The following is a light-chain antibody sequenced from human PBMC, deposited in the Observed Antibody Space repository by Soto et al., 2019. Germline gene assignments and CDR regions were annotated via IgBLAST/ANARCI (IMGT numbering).Light chain of an antibody. CDR3: QQYGGSPIT. CDR1: QSVSRR. V-gene: IGKV3-20*01. J-gene: IGKJ5*01. CDR2: GAS. Sequence: EFCLTRSPGTLSFSPGVIATLSCRASQSVSRRLAWYQQRPGQSPRLLISGASMRASGVPVRFIGSGSGTDFTLTITRLEPEDFAVYYCQQYGGSPITFGLGTRLEIK.